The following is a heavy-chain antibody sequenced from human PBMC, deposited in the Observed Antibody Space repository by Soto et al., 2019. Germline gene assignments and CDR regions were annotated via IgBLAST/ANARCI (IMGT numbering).Heavy chain of an antibody. Sequence: GESLKISCKGSGYSFTSYWISWVRQMPGKGLEWMGRIDPSDSYTNYSPSFQGHVTISADKSISTAYLQWSSLKASDTAMYYCARSQYSSSLTGGMDVWGQGTTVTVS. V-gene: IGHV5-10-1*01. CDR3: ARSQYSSSLTGGMDV. D-gene: IGHD6-13*01. CDR2: IDPSDSYT. J-gene: IGHJ6*02. CDR1: GYSFTSYW.